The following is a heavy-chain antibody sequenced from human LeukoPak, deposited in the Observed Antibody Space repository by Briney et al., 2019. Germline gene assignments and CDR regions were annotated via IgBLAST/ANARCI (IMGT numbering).Heavy chain of an antibody. D-gene: IGHD3-22*01. J-gene: IGHJ4*02. CDR3: ARVLPLKVYYYDSSGYSTDY. Sequence: GGSLRLSCAASGFTFSSYWMHWVRQAPGKGLVWVSRINSDGSSTSYADSVKGRFTISRDNAKNTLYLQMNSLRAEDTAVYYCARVLPLKVYYYDSSGYSTDYWGQGTLVTVSS. CDR2: INSDGSST. CDR1: GFTFSSYW. V-gene: IGHV3-74*01.